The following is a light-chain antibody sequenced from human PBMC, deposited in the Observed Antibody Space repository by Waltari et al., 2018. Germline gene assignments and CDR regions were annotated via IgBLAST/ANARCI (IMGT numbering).Light chain of an antibody. Sequence: QSALTQPASVSGSPGQSITISCTGTSSDVGSYNLVSWYQQHPVTAPKLMICEVSKRPSGVSNRFSGSKSGNTASLTISGLQDDDEAYYYCCSYAGSLAKVFGGGTKLTVL. V-gene: IGLV2-23*02. CDR3: CSYAGSLAKV. CDR2: EVS. CDR1: SSDVGSYNL. J-gene: IGLJ2*01.